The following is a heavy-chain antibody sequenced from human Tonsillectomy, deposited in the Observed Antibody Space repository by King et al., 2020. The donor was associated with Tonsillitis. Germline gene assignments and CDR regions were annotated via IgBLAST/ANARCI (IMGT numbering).Heavy chain of an antibody. CDR3: ARDPGMVRGVIMSPYYFDY. CDR2: IYHSGST. J-gene: IGHJ4*02. D-gene: IGHD3-10*01. Sequence: QLQESGPGLVKPSETLSLTCAVSGYSISSGYYWGWIRQPPGKGLEWIGSIYHSGSTYYNPSLKSRVTISADTSKNQFSLKLSSVTAADTAVYYCARDPGMVRGVIMSPYYFDYWGQGTLVTVSS. V-gene: IGHV4-38-2*02. CDR1: GYSISSGYY.